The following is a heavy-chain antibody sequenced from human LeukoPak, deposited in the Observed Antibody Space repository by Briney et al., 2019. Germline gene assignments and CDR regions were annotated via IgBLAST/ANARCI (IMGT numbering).Heavy chain of an antibody. CDR1: GFTFGSYE. J-gene: IGHJ6*02. D-gene: IGHD2/OR15-2a*01. CDR3: ARIGTTTRGPAGLDV. Sequence: GGSLRLSCAASGFTFGSYEMNWVRQAPGQGLEWVSYIASGGGANRFYSESVKGRFTISRDKAKNSLYLHMNSLRAEDTGVYYCARIGTTTRGPAGLDVWGQGTTVTVSS. CDR2: IASGGGANR. V-gene: IGHV3-48*03.